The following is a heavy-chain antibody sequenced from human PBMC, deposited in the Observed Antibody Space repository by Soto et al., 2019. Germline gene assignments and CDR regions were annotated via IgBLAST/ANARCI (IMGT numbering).Heavy chain of an antibody. CDR1: GFTFSSYG. D-gene: IGHD3-16*02. CDR2: ISYDGSNK. J-gene: IGHJ4*02. V-gene: IGHV3-30*18. CDR3: AKVAAHRDYDYIWGSYPQGYDY. Sequence: QVQLVESGGGVVQPGRSLRLSCAASGFTFSSYGMHWVRQAPGKGLEWVAVISYDGSNKYYADSVKGRFTISRDNCKNTLYLQMNSLRAEDTAVYYCAKVAAHRDYDYIWGSYPQGYDYWGQGTLVTVSS.